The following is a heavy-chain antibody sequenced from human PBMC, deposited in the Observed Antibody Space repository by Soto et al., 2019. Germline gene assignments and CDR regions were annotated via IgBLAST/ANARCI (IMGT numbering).Heavy chain of an antibody. CDR1: GGSISSYY. CDR2: IYYSGST. D-gene: IGHD3-16*01. J-gene: IGHJ6*02. V-gene: IGHV4-59*01. CDR3: ARDRGSYGMDV. Sequence: QVQLQESGPGLVKPSETLSLTCTVSGGSISSYYWSWIRQPPGKGLEWIGYIYYSGSTNYNPSLKSSVTISVDTSKNQFSLKLSSVTAADTAVYYCARDRGSYGMDVWGQGTTVTVSS.